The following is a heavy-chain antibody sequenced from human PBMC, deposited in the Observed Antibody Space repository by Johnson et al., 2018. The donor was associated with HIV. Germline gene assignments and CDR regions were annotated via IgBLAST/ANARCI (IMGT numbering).Heavy chain of an antibody. CDR3: ARDRGWELLLGAFDI. CDR2: IYSDSDT. J-gene: IGHJ3*02. V-gene: IGHV3-66*01. Sequence: EVLLLESGGGLVQPGGSLRLSCAASGFTVSYNYMNWVRQAPGQGLEWVSIIYSDSDTYYADSVKGRFTISRDNSKNTLYLQMNSLRAEDTAVYYCARDRGWELLLGAFDIWGQGTMVTVSS. D-gene: IGHD1-26*01. CDR1: GFTVSYNY.